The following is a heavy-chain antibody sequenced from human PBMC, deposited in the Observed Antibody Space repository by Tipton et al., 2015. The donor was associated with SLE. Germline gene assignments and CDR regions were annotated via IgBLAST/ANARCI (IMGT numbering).Heavy chain of an antibody. CDR3: ARDREQWLVRRADAFDI. CDR1: GGSISSGDYY. Sequence: TLSLTCTVSGGSISSGDYYWSWIRQPPGKGLEWIGYIYYSGSTYYNPSLKSRVTISVDTTKNQFSLKLSSVTAADTAVYYCARDREQWLVRRADAFDIWGQGTMVTVSS. D-gene: IGHD6-19*01. CDR2: IYYSGST. V-gene: IGHV4-30-4*01. J-gene: IGHJ3*02.